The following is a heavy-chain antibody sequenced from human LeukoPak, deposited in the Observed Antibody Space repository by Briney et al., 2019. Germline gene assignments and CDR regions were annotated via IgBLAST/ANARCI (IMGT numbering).Heavy chain of an antibody. CDR2: INHRGST. Sequence: SETLSLTCTVSLDSTTSYFWTCIRQSPGKGLEWIGEINHRGSTNRNPSLKSRVTLSVDTSKHQFYLKMSCVTAEDTGVYYCASSVGSTDIRGQGTLVTVSS. CDR1: LDSTTSYF. J-gene: IGHJ4*02. D-gene: IGHD1-26*01. CDR3: ASSVGSTDI. V-gene: IGHV4-34*01.